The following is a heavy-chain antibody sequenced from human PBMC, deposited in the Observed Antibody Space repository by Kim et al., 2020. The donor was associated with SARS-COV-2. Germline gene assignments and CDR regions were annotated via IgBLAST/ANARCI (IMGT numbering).Heavy chain of an antibody. V-gene: IGHV1-2*02. D-gene: IGHD6-6*01. J-gene: IGHJ6*02. CDR2: INPNSGGT. CDR3: ASFQYSSSPYYYYGMDV. Sequence: ASVKVSCKASGYTFTGHYMHWVRQAPGQGLEWMGWINPNSGGTNYAQKFQGRVTMTRDTCISTAYMELSRLRSDDTAVYYCASFQYSSSPYYYYGMDVWGQGTTVTVSS. CDR1: GYTFTGHY.